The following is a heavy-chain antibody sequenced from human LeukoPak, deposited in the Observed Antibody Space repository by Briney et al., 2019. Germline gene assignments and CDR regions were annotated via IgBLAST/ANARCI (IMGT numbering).Heavy chain of an antibody. J-gene: IGHJ4*02. Sequence: GESLKISCKGSGYSFTSYWIAWVREMPGKDLEWMGIIYPGDSDTTYSPSFRGQVTISVDKSISTAYLQWSSLKASDTAMYYCARRVPDYGVETFDYWGQGTLVTVSS. CDR3: ARRVPDYGVETFDY. D-gene: IGHD4-17*01. V-gene: IGHV5-51*01. CDR1: GYSFTSYW. CDR2: IYPGDSDT.